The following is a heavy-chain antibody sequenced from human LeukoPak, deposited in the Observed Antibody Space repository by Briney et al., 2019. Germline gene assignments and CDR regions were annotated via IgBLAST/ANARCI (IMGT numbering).Heavy chain of an antibody. CDR1: GFTFSSYS. J-gene: IGHJ4*02. V-gene: IGHV3-48*04. D-gene: IGHD3-22*01. CDR3: ARGWGPDSSGYYSKPPEYYFDY. CDR2: ISSSSSTI. Sequence: GGSLRLSCAASGFTFSSYSMNWVRQAPGKGLEWVSYISSSSSTIYYADSVKGRFTISRDNAKNSLYLQMNSLRAEDTAVYYCARGWGPDSSGYYSKPPEYYFDYWGQGTLVTVSS.